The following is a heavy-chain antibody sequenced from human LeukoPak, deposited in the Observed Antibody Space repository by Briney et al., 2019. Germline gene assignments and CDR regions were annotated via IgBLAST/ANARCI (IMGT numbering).Heavy chain of an antibody. CDR2: IYYSGST. CDR3: ARAIGYCSSTSCYGDAFDI. CDR1: GGSISSYY. D-gene: IGHD2-2*01. V-gene: IGHV4-59*01. Sequence: SETLSLTCTVSGGSISSYYWSWIRQPPGKGLEWIGYIYYSGSTNYNPSLKSRVTISVGTSKNQFSLKLSSVTAADTAVYYCARAIGYCSSTSCYGDAFDIWGQGTMVTVSS. J-gene: IGHJ3*02.